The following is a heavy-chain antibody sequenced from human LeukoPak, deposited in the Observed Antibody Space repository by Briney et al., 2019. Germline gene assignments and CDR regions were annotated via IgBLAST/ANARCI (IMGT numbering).Heavy chain of an antibody. D-gene: IGHD4-17*01. CDR3: ARGGTADYGDSLRT. J-gene: IGHJ4*02. V-gene: IGHV3-66*02. CDR1: GFTVSGNY. CDR2: IYSDDST. Sequence: PGGSLRLSCAASGFTVSGNYINWVRQAPGKGLEWVSVIYSDDSTYYADSVKGRFTISRDNSKNTLYLQMKSLRAEDTAEYYCARGGTADYGDSLRTWGQGTLVTVSS.